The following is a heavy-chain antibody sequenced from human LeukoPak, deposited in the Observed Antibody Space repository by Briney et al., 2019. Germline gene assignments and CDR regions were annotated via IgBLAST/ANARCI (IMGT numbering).Heavy chain of an antibody. CDR1: GFTFSSYS. CDR3: ARDTPYCSSTSCYIRYYYYYMDV. Sequence: GGSLRLYSAASGFTFSSYSMNWVRHAPGKGLVGVSSINSSSSYIYYADSVRGRFTISRDNAKNSLYLQMNSMRGEDTSVYYCARDTPYCSSTSCYIRYYYYYMDVWGKGTTVTVSS. CDR2: INSSSSYI. J-gene: IGHJ6*03. D-gene: IGHD2-2*02. V-gene: IGHV3-21*01.